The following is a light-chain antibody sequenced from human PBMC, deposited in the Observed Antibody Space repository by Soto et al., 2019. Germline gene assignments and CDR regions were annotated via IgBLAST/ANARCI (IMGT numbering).Light chain of an antibody. CDR2: DDN. V-gene: IGLV1-51*01. Sequence: QSVLREPRSASAAAGEEVTISCSASSSNIGGNSVSWYHQLPGTAPKLLIYDDNKRPSAIPYRFSGSKSGTSATMGITGFQTGEDADNYCGSWDSSLSPDGFGTGTKVNVL. CDR1: SSNIGGNS. J-gene: IGLJ1*01. CDR3: GSWDSSLSPDG.